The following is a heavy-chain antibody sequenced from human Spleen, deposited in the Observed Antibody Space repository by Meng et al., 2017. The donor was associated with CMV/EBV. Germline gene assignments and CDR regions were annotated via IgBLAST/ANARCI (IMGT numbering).Heavy chain of an antibody. D-gene: IGHD6-19*01. V-gene: IGHV4-4*07. Sequence: SETLSLTCTVSGGSISSYYWSWIRQPAGKGLEWIGRIYTSGSTNYNPSLKSRVTMSVDTSKNQFSLKLTSVTAADTAVYYCARSTYTSGWWVSFDYWGQGTLVTVSS. CDR2: IYTSGST. CDR1: GGSISSYY. CDR3: ARSTYTSGWWVSFDY. J-gene: IGHJ4*02.